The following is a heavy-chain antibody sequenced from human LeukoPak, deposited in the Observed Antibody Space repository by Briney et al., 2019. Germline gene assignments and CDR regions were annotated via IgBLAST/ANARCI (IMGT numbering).Heavy chain of an antibody. CDR1: GYTFTSYA. D-gene: IGHD3-10*01. Sequence: ASVKVSCKASGYTFTSYAMHWVRQAPGQGLEWMGWINAGNGNTKYSQKFQGRVTITRDTSASTAYMELSSLRSEDTAVYYCARTPLWFGESHTRFDYWGQGTLVTVSS. J-gene: IGHJ4*02. CDR2: INAGNGNT. CDR3: ARTPLWFGESHTRFDY. V-gene: IGHV1-3*01.